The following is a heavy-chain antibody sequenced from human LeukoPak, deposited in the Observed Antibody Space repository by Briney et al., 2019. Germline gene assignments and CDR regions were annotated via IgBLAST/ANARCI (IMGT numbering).Heavy chain of an antibody. CDR2: MNTNSGNT. CDR1: GYTFTSYD. V-gene: IGHV1-8*01. CDR3: GRGSYYYGSGSYFASWKNWFDP. Sequence: GASVKVSCKASGYTFTSYDINWVRQATGKGLEWVGSMNTNSGNTAYAQKLQGRVTMTRNTAMNTAYMEVSSLRSEDTAVYYCGRGSYYYGSGSYFASWKNWFDPWGGGTLVTVSS. J-gene: IGHJ5*02. D-gene: IGHD3-10*01.